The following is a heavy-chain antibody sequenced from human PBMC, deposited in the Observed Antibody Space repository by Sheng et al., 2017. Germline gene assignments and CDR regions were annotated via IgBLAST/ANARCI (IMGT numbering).Heavy chain of an antibody. CDR2: IYPGGGT. J-gene: IGHJ6*04. D-gene: IGHD3-10*01. V-gene: IGHV4-4*07. CDR1: SDSINNYF. Sequence: QVQLQESGPGLVKPSETLSLTCTVSSDSINNYFWTWIRQPVGKGLEWIGRIYPGGGTNYNPSLESRVTMSVDTSKNQFSLKLTSVTAADTAVYYCARVKWFGDPSYMDVWGTGITVTVSS. CDR3: ARVKWFGDPSYMDV.